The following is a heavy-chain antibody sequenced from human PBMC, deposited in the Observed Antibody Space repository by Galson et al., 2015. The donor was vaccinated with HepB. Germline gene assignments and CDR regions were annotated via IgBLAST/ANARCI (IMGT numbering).Heavy chain of an antibody. CDR1: GYTFTGYY. J-gene: IGHJ5*02. CDR3: ARGHCSSTSCYTGEPFDP. CDR2: INPNSGGT. D-gene: IGHD2-2*02. V-gene: IGHV1-2*02. Sequence: SVKVSCKASGYTFTGYYMHWVRQAPGQGLEWMGWINPNSGGTNYAQKFQGRVTMTRDTSISTAYMELSRLRSDDTAVYYCARGHCSSTSCYTGEPFDPWGQGTLVTVSS.